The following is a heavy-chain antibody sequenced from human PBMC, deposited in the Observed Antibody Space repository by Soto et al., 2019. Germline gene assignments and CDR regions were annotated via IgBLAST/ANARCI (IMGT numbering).Heavy chain of an antibody. J-gene: IGHJ6*02. CDR1: GYTFTSYY. Sequence: ASVKVSCKASGYTFTSYYMHWVRQAPGQGLEWMGIINPSGGSTSYAQKFQGRVTMTRDTSTSTVYMELSSLRSEEKAVYSCARDFSRGGSGSSLYYYGMDVWGQGTKVTVSS. D-gene: IGHD3-22*01. CDR2: INPSGGST. CDR3: ARDFSRGGSGSSLYYYGMDV. V-gene: IGHV1-46*01.